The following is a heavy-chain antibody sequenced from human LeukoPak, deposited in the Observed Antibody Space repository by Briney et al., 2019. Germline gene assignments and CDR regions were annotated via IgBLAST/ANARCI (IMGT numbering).Heavy chain of an antibody. Sequence: SETLSPTCTVSGGSISSGGYYWSWIRQHPGKGLEWIGYIYYSGSTYYNPSLKSRVTISVDTSKNQFSLKLSSVTAADTAVYYCARHSSSWYRRWFDPWGQGTLVTVSS. CDR3: ARHSSSWYRRWFDP. D-gene: IGHD6-13*01. J-gene: IGHJ5*02. CDR2: IYYSGST. CDR1: GGSISSGGYY. V-gene: IGHV4-31*03.